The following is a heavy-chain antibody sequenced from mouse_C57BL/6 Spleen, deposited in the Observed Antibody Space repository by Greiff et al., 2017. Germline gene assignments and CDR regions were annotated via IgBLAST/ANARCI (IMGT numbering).Heavy chain of an antibody. Sequence: QVQLQQSGAELARPGASVKLSCKASGYTFTSYGISWVKQRTGQGLEWIGEIYPRSGNTYYNEKFKGKATLTADKSSSTAYMELRRLASEGSAVYFCARGGAGRFDYWGQGTTLTVSS. J-gene: IGHJ2*01. CDR2: IYPRSGNT. CDR1: GYTFTSYG. D-gene: IGHD3-3*01. V-gene: IGHV1-81*01. CDR3: ARGGAGRFDY.